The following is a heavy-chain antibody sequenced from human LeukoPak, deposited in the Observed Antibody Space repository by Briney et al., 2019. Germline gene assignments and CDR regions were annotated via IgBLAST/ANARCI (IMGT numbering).Heavy chain of an antibody. Sequence: GESLKISCKTSGYIFTNYWIGWARQMPGKGLDWMAVIYPGDSRIRYNPSFQGQVTISADKSINTADLQWSSLKASDTALYYCACRMLTSTRFEPWGQGTLVTVSS. J-gene: IGHJ5*02. CDR3: ACRMLTSTRFEP. CDR1: GYIFTNYW. D-gene: IGHD2-2*01. V-gene: IGHV5-51*01. CDR2: IYPGDSRI.